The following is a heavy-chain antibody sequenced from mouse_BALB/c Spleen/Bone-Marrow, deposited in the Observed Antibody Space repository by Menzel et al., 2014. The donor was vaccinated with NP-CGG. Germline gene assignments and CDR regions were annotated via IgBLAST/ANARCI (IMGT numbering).Heavy chain of an antibody. D-gene: IGHD1-1*01. CDR2: IDPANGNT. CDR3: ANYCGGSGVVGC. Sequence: EVKVVESGAELVKPGASVKLSCTASGFNIKDTYMHWVKQRPEQGLEWIGRIDPANGNTKYDPKFQGKATITADTSSNTACRQRSSLTSEDTAVYWGANYCGGSGVVGCWGQGALGTGSA. V-gene: IGHV14-3*02. J-gene: IGHJ3*01. CDR1: GFNIKDTY.